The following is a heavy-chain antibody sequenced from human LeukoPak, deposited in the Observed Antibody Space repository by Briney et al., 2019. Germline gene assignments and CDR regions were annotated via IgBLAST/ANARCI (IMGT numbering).Heavy chain of an antibody. Sequence: ASVKVSCKASGYTFTSYDINWVRQATGQGLEWMGWMNPNSGNTGYAQKFQGRVTMTRNTSISTAYMELSSLRSEDTAVYYCARGLFCSSTSCYWGRDYWGQGTLVTVSS. V-gene: IGHV1-8*01. CDR2: MNPNSGNT. D-gene: IGHD2-2*01. CDR3: ARGLFCSSTSCYWGRDY. CDR1: GYTFTSYD. J-gene: IGHJ4*02.